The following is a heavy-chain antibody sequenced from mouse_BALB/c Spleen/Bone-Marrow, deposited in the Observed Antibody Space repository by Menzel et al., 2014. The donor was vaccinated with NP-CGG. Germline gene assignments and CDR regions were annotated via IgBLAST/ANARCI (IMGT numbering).Heavy chain of an antibody. J-gene: IGHJ2*01. CDR2: INPSNGRT. CDR1: GCTFTSYW. D-gene: IGHD1-1*01. V-gene: IGHV1S81*02. Sequence: VQLQESGAELVKPGASVKLSCTASGCTFTSYWMHWVKQRPGQGLEWIGEINPSNGRTNYNEKFKSKATLTVDKSSSTAYMQLSSLTSEDSAVYYCARRTTTVVATDYWGQGTTLTVSS. CDR3: ARRTTTVVATDY.